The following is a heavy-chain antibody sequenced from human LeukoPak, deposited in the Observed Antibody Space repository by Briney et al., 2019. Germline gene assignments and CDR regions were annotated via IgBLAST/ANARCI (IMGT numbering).Heavy chain of an antibody. V-gene: IGHV3-74*01. Sequence: GGSLRLSCAASGFTFSSYWMHWVRQAPGKGLVWVSRINSDGSSTSYADSVKGRFTISRDNAKNTLYLQINSLRAEDTAVYYCARDRDDFWSGYYLYYYYGMDVWGQGTTVTVSS. CDR3: ARDRDDFWSGYYLYYYYGMDV. CDR2: INSDGSST. CDR1: GFTFSSYW. D-gene: IGHD3-3*01. J-gene: IGHJ6*02.